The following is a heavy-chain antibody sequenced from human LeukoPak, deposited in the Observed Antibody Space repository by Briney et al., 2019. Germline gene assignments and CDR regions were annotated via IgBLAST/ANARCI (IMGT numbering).Heavy chain of an antibody. CDR3: ARVRHEPLEYGSYMDV. V-gene: IGHV4-34*01. D-gene: IGHD1-1*01. CDR2: INLTGNT. CDR1: GGSFSGFY. J-gene: IGHJ6*03. Sequence: PSETLSLTCAVDGGSFSGFYWSWVRQTPGKGLEWIGDINLTGNTNYNPSLTDYNPSLKSRVTISVDSSNNELSLKVTSLTAADTGVYYCARVRHEPLEYGSYMDVWGKGTTVSVSS.